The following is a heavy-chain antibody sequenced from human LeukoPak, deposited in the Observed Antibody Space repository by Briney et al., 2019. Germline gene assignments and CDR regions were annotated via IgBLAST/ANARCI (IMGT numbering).Heavy chain of an antibody. D-gene: IGHD1-26*01. CDR2: ISGSGDST. Sequence: PGGSLRLSCVPSGFTFSSYALSWVRQAPGKGLEWVSSISGSGDSTYYADSVKGRFTIFRDNSKNTLYLHMDSLRAEDTAVYYCARSGINNFDYWGQGNLVTVSS. CDR3: ARSGINNFDY. CDR1: GFTFSSYA. J-gene: IGHJ4*02. V-gene: IGHV3-23*01.